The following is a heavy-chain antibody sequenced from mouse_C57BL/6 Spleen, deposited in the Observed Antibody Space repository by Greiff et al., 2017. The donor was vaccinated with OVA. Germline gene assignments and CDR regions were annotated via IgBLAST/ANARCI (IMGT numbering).Heavy chain of an antibody. V-gene: IGHV3-8*01. CDR2: ISSSGST. Sequence: VQLQQSGPGLAKPSQTLSLTCSVTGYSITSDYWNWIRQFPGNKLEYMGYISSSGSTYYNPSLKSRISITRETSKNQYYLQLNSVTTEDTATYYCARLRDYPHAMDYWGQGTSVTVSS. CDR3: ARLRDYPHAMDY. J-gene: IGHJ4*01. D-gene: IGHD2-4*01. CDR1: GYSITSDY.